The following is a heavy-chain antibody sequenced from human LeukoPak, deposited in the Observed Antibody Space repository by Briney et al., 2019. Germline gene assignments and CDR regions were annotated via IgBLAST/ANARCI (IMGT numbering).Heavy chain of an antibody. CDR3: ARGYSSGWSPGYFDY. CDR1: GFTFSSYA. CDR2: ISYDGSNK. J-gene: IGHJ4*02. V-gene: IGHV3-30*04. Sequence: GRSLRLSCAASGFTFSSYAMHWVRQAPGKGLEWVAVISYDGSNKYYADSVKGRFTISRDNSKNTLYLQMNSLRAEDTAVYYCARGYSSGWSPGYFDYWGQGTLVTVSS. D-gene: IGHD6-19*01.